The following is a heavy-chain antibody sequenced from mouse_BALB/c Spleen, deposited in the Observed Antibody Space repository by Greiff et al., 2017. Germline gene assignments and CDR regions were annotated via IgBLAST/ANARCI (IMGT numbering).Heavy chain of an antibody. CDR1: GYTFTSYD. J-gene: IGHJ3*01. D-gene: IGHD1-2*01. CDR3: ALLLRLHEFAY. Sequence: VQLQQSGAELVKPGASVKLSCKASGYTFTSYDINWVRQRPEQGLEWIGRIFPGDGSTKYNEKFKGKATLTTDKSSSTAYMQLSRLTSEDSAVYFCALLLRLHEFAYWGQGTLVTVSA. CDR2: IFPGDGST. V-gene: IGHV1S56*01.